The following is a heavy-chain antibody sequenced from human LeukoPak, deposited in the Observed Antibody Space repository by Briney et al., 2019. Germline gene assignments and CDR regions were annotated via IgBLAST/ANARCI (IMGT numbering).Heavy chain of an antibody. J-gene: IGHJ3*02. CDR2: IIPIFGTA. Sequence: ASVKVSCKASGGTFSSYAISWVRQAPGQGLEWMGGIIPIFGTANYAQKFQGRVTITTDESTSTAYMELNSLRSEDTAVYYFARAGRYCSGGSCPWAFDIWGQGTMVTVSS. CDR1: GGTFSSYA. V-gene: IGHV1-69*05. CDR3: ARAGRYCSGGSCPWAFDI. D-gene: IGHD2-15*01.